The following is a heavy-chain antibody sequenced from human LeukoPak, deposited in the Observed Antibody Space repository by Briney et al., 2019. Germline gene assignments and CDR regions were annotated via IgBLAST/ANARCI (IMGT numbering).Heavy chain of an antibody. CDR3: ARDQTQIWFGEGLWYFDH. Sequence: ASVKVSCKASGYTFTTYGISWVRQAPGQGLEWMGWISPYNGNTKYAQKVQGRVTMTTDTSTSTAYMELRSLRSDDTAVYYCARDQTQIWFGEGLWYFDHWGQGTLVTVSS. J-gene: IGHJ4*02. CDR1: GYTFTTYG. D-gene: IGHD3-10*01. V-gene: IGHV1-18*01. CDR2: ISPYNGNT.